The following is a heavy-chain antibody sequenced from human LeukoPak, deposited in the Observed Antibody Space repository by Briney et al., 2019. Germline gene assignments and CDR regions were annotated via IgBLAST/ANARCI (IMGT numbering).Heavy chain of an antibody. CDR3: AATYYYDGSGDY. V-gene: IGHV3-21*01. CDR2: VSPSSSYI. D-gene: IGHD3-22*01. J-gene: IGHJ4*02. CDR1: GFSFSTYS. Sequence: GGSLRLSCAASGFSFSTYSMNWVRQAPGKGLEWVSFVSPSSSYISYADSVKGRFTISRDNARNSLYLQMNSLRAEDTAVYYCAATYYYDGSGDYWGQGTLVTVSS.